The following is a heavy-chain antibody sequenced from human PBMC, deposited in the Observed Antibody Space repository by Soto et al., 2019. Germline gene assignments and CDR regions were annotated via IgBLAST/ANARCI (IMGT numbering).Heavy chain of an antibody. J-gene: IGHJ5*02. D-gene: IGHD2-2*01. Sequence: SETLSLTCTVSGGSISSGGYYWSWIRQHPGKGLEWIGYIYYSGSTYYNPSLKSRVTISVDTSKNQFSLKLSSVTAADTAVYYCARDLRYCSSTSCYGAGVDPWGQGTLVTVSS. CDR2: IYYSGST. V-gene: IGHV4-31*03. CDR1: GGSISSGGYY. CDR3: ARDLRYCSSTSCYGAGVDP.